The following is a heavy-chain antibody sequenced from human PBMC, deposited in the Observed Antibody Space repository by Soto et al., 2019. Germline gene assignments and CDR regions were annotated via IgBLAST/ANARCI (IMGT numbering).Heavy chain of an antibody. CDR3: ARTRYGDTYYFDY. CDR2: IIPILGIA. J-gene: IGHJ4*02. D-gene: IGHD4-17*01. CDR1: GGTFSSYP. Sequence: QVQLVQSGAEVKKPGSSVKVSCKASGGTFSSYPISWVRQAPGQGLEWMGRIIPILGIANYAQKFQGRVTITADKSTSTAYMELSSLRSEDTAVYYCARTRYGDTYYFDYWGQGTLVTVSS. V-gene: IGHV1-69*02.